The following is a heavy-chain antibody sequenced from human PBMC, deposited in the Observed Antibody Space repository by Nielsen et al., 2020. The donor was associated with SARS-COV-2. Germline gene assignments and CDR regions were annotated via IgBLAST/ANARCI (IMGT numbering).Heavy chain of an antibody. V-gene: IGHV3-74*01. Sequence: WIRQPPGKGLVWVSRINSDGSSTSYADSVKGRFTISRDNAKNTLYLQMNSLRAEDTAVYYCARRMAVSGRGYYNGMDVWGQGTTVTVSS. J-gene: IGHJ6*02. CDR2: INSDGSST. D-gene: IGHD6-19*01. CDR3: ARRMAVSGRGYYNGMDV.